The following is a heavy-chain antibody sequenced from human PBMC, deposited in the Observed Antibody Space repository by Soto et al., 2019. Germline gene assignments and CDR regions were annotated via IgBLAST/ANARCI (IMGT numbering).Heavy chain of an antibody. CDR2: IKEDGSET. Sequence: EVQLVESGGGLVQPGGSLRLSCAASGFTFNIYWMSWVRQAPGKGLEWVANIKEDGSETYYVDSVKGRFTISRDNARNSLFVQMNSLRAEDTALYYCARDYEGYWGQGTLVTVSS. CDR1: GFTFNIYW. CDR3: ARDYEGY. J-gene: IGHJ4*02. V-gene: IGHV3-7*01. D-gene: IGHD5-12*01.